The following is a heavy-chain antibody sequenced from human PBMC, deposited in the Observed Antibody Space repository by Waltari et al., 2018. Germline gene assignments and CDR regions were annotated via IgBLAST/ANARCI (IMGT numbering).Heavy chain of an antibody. D-gene: IGHD1-1*01. CDR1: SGSISIPDYF. CDR2: VSYRGIT. CDR3: ARTTFVRYFDF. Sequence: QVQLQESGPGLVKPSQTLTLTCDVSSGSISIPDYFWSWIRQAPGKGLEWIGSVSYRGITYYNPSLESRVTMSVDTSKNQFSLKLNSVTAADAAVYYCARTTFVRYFDFWGHGTLVTVSS. J-gene: IGHJ4*01. V-gene: IGHV4-30-4*01.